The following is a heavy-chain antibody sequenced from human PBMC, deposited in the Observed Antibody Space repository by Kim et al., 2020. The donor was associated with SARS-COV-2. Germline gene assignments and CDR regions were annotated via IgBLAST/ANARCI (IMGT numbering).Heavy chain of an antibody. V-gene: IGHV5-10-1*01. CDR1: GYSFTSYW. D-gene: IGHD6-13*01. CDR3: ARLGIAAAGTLYGMDV. J-gene: IGHJ6*02. CDR2: IDPSDSYT. Sequence: GESLKISCKGSGYSFTSYWISWVRQMPGKGLEWMGRIDPSDSYTNYSPSFQGHVTISADKSISTAYLQWSSLKASDTAMYYCARLGIAAAGTLYGMDVWGQGTTVTVSS.